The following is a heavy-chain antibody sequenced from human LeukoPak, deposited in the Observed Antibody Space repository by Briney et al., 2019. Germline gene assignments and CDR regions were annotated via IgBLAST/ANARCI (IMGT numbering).Heavy chain of an antibody. D-gene: IGHD3-22*01. J-gene: IGHJ4*02. CDR1: GFTFSIYV. V-gene: IGHV3-33*01. Sequence: GSSLTLSCAASGFTFSIYVMLGVRQAPGKGLEWVAVIWYDGSNKYYADSVKGRFTISRDNSKNTLYLQMNSLRAEDTAVYYCARGEYYYDSSGYVDYWGQGTLVSVSS. CDR2: IWYDGSNK. CDR3: ARGEYYYDSSGYVDY.